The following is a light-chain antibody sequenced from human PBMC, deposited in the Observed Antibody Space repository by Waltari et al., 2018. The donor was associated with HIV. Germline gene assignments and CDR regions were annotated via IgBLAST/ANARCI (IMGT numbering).Light chain of an antibody. J-gene: IGLJ2*01. CDR1: SGSIASDY. Sequence: NFILTQPHSVSESPGKTVTISCTRSSGSIASDYVQWYQQRLGSAPTVVIYDHRQRPSGVPDRFSGSIDSSSNSASLTISGLRSEDEADYYCQSSYRNSQVFGGGTKLTVL. CDR3: QSSYRNSQV. CDR2: DHR. V-gene: IGLV6-57*03.